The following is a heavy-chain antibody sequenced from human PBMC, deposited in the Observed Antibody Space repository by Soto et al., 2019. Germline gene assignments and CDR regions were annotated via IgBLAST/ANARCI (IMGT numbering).Heavy chain of an antibody. Sequence: QVQLQESGPGLVKPSETLSLTCTVSGGSINSYYWGWIRQPPGKGLEWIGYIHYSGGSSNYSPSLRSRVTISVDTSKNQFSLSLSSVTAADTALYYCARRLSGSAGRTVDLWGQGTLVTVSS. CDR3: ARRLSGSAGRTVDL. J-gene: IGHJ3*01. CDR1: GGSINSYY. D-gene: IGHD6-19*01. V-gene: IGHV4-59*08. CDR2: IHYSGGSS.